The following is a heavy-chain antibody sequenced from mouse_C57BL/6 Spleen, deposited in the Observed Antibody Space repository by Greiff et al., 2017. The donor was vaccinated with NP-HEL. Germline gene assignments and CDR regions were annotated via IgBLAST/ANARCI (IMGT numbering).Heavy chain of an antibody. D-gene: IGHD2-5*01. V-gene: IGHV1-82*01. J-gene: IGHJ3*01. CDR3: ARYYSNCFAY. Sequence: VQLQQSGPELVKPGASVKISCKASGYAFSSSWMNWVKQRPGKGLEWIGRIYPGDGDTNYNGKFKGKATLTADKSSSTAYMQLSSLTSEDSAVYFCARYYSNCFAYWGQGTLVTVSA. CDR2: IYPGDGDT. CDR1: GYAFSSSW.